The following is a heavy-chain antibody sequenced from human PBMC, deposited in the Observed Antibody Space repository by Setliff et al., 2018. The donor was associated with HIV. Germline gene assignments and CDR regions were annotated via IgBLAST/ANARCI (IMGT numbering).Heavy chain of an antibody. CDR1: GYTFSTYG. V-gene: IGHV1-8*02. CDR3: ARDDRAVATIL. D-gene: IGHD5-12*01. Sequence: ASVPVSCQASGYTFSTYGISWVRQATGQGLEWMGWMNPNSGNTGYAQKFQGRVTMTRDTSISTAYMELSSLRSDDTAVYYCARDDRAVATILWGRGTLVTVSS. CDR2: MNPNSGNT. J-gene: IGHJ4*02.